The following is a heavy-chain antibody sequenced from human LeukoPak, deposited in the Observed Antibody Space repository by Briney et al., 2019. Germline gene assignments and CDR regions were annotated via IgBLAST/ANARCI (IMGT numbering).Heavy chain of an antibody. CDR3: ARGFGGNFDF. CDR1: GFTFNDYG. Sequence: GGSLRLSCAASGFTFNDYGVSWVRQAPGKGLEWVSGISWSGSSTGYGDSVKGRFTISRDNAKNSLYLQMSSLRAEDTALYYCARGFGGNFDFWGQGTLVTVSS. CDR2: ISWSGSST. J-gene: IGHJ4*02. D-gene: IGHD1-26*01. V-gene: IGHV3-20*04.